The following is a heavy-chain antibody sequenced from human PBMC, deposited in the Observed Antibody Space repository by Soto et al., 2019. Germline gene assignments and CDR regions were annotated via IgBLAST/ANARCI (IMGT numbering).Heavy chain of an antibody. CDR2: ITSDTTFT. CDR3: VRNSSRLDY. Sequence: EVQLVETGGGLVKPGGSLRVSCAASGFTFNSYSVAWVRQAPGKGLEWVSSITSDTTFTSYADSVKGRFTMSRDNAKNSLYLQMSSLRAEDTAVYYCVRNSSRLDYWGQGALVTVSS. D-gene: IGHD2-2*01. V-gene: IGHV3-21*06. J-gene: IGHJ4*02. CDR1: GFTFNSYS.